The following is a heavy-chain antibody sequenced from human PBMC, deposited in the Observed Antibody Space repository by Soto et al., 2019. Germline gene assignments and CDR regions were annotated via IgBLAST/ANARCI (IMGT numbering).Heavy chain of an antibody. CDR2: IIPSFGTA. Sequence: QVQLVQSGAEVKKPGSSVKVSCKASGGTFSSYAISWVRQAPGQVLEWLGGIIPSFGTANYAQKFQGRVTITADESTSTAYMELSSLRSEDTAVYYCARSGYSYGPFDYWGQGTLVTVSS. CDR3: ARSGYSYGPFDY. D-gene: IGHD5-18*01. J-gene: IGHJ4*02. V-gene: IGHV1-69*01. CDR1: GGTFSSYA.